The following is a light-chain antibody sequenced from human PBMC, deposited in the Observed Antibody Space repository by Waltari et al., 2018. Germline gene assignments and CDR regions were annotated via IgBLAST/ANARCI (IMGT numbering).Light chain of an antibody. CDR1: ELGDKY. Sequence: SYELTQPPSVSVSPGQTVSITCPGDELGDKYASWYQQKPGQSPVLVIYEDNRRPSGIPDRFSGSNSGNTATLTISGTQAMDEADYYCQAWDSSTAWVFGGGTKLTVL. CDR2: EDN. J-gene: IGLJ2*01. CDR3: QAWDSSTAWV. V-gene: IGLV3-1*01.